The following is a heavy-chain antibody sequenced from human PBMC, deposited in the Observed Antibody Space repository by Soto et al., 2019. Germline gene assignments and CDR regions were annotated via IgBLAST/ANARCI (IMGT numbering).Heavy chain of an antibody. CDR3: VKVRYCDILVDAFDI. CDR1: GFTFSGYA. Sequence: GGSLRLSCAASGFTFSGYAMHCVRQAPGKGLEYVSAISSIGSTTNYADSVRGRFTISRDNSKNTLYLQMSGLRPEDTAVYYCVKVRYCDILVDAFDIWGQGTMVTVSS. D-gene: IGHD3-9*01. V-gene: IGHV3-64D*08. CDR2: ISSIGSTT. J-gene: IGHJ3*02.